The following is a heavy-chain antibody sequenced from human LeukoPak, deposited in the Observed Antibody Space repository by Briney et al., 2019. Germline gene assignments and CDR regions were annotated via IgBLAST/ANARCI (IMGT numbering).Heavy chain of an antibody. D-gene: IGHD3-10*01. J-gene: IGHJ4*02. CDR3: ARESDYYGSGSYYNY. Sequence: SETLSLTCTVSGGSISSYYWSWIPQPAGKGLEWIGRIYTSGSTNYNPSLKSRVTMSVDTSKNQFSLKLSSVTAADTAVYYCARESDYYGSGSYYNYWGQGTLVTVSS. CDR1: GGSISSYY. V-gene: IGHV4-4*07. CDR2: IYTSGST.